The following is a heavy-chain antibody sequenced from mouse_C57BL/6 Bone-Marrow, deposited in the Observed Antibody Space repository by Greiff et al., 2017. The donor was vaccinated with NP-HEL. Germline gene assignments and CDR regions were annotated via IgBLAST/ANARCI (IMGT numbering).Heavy chain of an antibody. V-gene: IGHV14-4*01. Sequence: EVQLQQSGAELVRPGASVKLSCTASGFNIKDDYMHWVKQRPEQGLEWIGWIDPENGDTAYASKFQGKATITADTSSNTAYLQLSSLTSEDTAVYYCTQFPVVTTVGSDYWGQGTTLTVSS. J-gene: IGHJ2*01. CDR3: TQFPVVTTVGSDY. D-gene: IGHD1-1*01. CDR2: IDPENGDT. CDR1: GFNIKDDY.